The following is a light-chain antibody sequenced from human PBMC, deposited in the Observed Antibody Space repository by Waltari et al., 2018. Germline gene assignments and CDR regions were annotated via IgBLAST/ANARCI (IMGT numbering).Light chain of an antibody. Sequence: ENVLTQSPATLSLSPGERATLSCRASHSVGSHLAWYQQKPGQAPRRLIYDASNRATGIPARFSGSGSETDFTLTISVVEPEDCAVYYCQQRSNWPGTFGPGTKVDIK. J-gene: IGKJ3*01. V-gene: IGKV3-11*01. CDR1: HSVGSH. CDR3: QQRSNWPGT. CDR2: DAS.